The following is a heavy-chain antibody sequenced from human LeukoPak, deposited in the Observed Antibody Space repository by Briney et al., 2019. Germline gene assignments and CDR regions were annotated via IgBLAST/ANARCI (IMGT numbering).Heavy chain of an antibody. Sequence: GGSLRLSCVGSGFTFRSHAMSWVRQAPEKGPEFVSGIYENGGTTYYADSVKGRFSISRDNSKNTLYLQMNSLRAEDTAVYYCAKGGLLWFGELLSDDAFDIWGQGTMVTVSS. CDR1: GFTFRSHA. D-gene: IGHD3-10*01. CDR2: IYENGGTT. CDR3: AKGGLLWFGELLSDDAFDI. V-gene: IGHV3-23*01. J-gene: IGHJ3*02.